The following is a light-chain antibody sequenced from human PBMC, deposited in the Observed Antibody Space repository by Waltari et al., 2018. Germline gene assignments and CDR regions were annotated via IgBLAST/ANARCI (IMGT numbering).Light chain of an antibody. V-gene: IGLV8-61*01. Sequence: QTVVTQEPSFSVSPGGTVTLTCGLSSGAVSTTYYPSWYQQTPGQAPLTLIYSTNIRSSGVPDRFSGSILGNKAALIITGAQAVDASDYYCLLYMPSGDWLFVGGTKLTVL. J-gene: IGLJ3*02. CDR2: STN. CDR1: SGAVSTTYY. CDR3: LLYMPSGDWL.